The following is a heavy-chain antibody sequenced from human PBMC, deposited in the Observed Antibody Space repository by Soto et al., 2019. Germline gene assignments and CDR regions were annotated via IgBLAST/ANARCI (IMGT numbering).Heavy chain of an antibody. CDR3: ARVSEGGSYYGGLDY. Sequence: QVQLVESGGGVVQSGRSLRLSCAASGFTFSFYGMHWVRQAPGKGLEWVAVIWYDGNIKYYADSVKGRFTISRDNSKNTLFLQMNSLRAEDTAVYYCARVSEGGSYYGGLDYWGQGTLVTVSS. CDR2: IWYDGNIK. CDR1: GFTFSFYG. V-gene: IGHV3-33*01. D-gene: IGHD1-26*01. J-gene: IGHJ4*02.